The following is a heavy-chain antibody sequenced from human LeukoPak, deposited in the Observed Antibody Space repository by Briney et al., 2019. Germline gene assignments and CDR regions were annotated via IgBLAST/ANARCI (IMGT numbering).Heavy chain of an antibody. CDR1: GFTFSSYA. CDR2: FTSMSRTI. Sequence: GGPLRLSCAASGFTFSSYAMTWVRQAPGKGLEWVSSFTSMSRTIYYADSVKGRFTISRDNAKNSLYLQMNSLRAEDTALYYCAKDIGYYDSSGCFDYWGQGTLVTVSS. CDR3: AKDIGYYDSSGCFDY. J-gene: IGHJ4*02. V-gene: IGHV3-21*04. D-gene: IGHD3-22*01.